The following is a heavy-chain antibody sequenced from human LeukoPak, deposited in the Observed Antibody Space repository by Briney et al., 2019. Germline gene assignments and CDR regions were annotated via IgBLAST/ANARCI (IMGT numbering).Heavy chain of an antibody. J-gene: IGHJ6*03. V-gene: IGHV3-23*01. D-gene: IGHD1-26*01. CDR1: GFTFSTYA. CDR3: AKDGDTVSGTYYFDMDV. CDR2: ITAGGGTT. Sequence: GSLRLSCAASGFTFSTYAMSWVRQAPGKGLEWVSTITAGGGTTFYADSVKGRFTISRDNSRNTLYLQMNSLRAEDTALYYCAKDGDTVSGTYYFDMDVWGKGTTVTISS.